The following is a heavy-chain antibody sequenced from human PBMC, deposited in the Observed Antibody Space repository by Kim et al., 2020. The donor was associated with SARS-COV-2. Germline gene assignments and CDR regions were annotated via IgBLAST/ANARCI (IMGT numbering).Heavy chain of an antibody. Sequence: SETLSLTCTVSGGSISSSSYYWGWIRQPPGKGLEWIGSIYYSGSTYYNPSLKSRVTISVDTSKNQFSLKLSSVTAADTAVYYCARHRPIQLWFNGVYFDYWGQGTLVTVSS. CDR2: IYYSGST. J-gene: IGHJ4*02. CDR3: ARHRPIQLWFNGVYFDY. CDR1: GGSISSSSYY. V-gene: IGHV4-39*01. D-gene: IGHD5-18*01.